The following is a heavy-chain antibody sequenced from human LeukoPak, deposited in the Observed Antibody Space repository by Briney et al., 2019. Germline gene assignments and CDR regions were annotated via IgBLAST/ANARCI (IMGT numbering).Heavy chain of an antibody. J-gene: IGHJ3*02. CDR1: GFTFNNYP. D-gene: IGHD4-23*01. V-gene: IGHV3-23*01. CDR3: AKDPSDYVGAFDI. Sequence: GGSLSLSCAASGFTFNNYPMSWVRQAPGKGLEWVSVIGSSGGSTHYADSVKGRFTISRDNSRNTLSLQMNSLRAEDTAVYYCAKDPSDYVGAFDIWGQGTMVSVSS. CDR2: IGSSGGST.